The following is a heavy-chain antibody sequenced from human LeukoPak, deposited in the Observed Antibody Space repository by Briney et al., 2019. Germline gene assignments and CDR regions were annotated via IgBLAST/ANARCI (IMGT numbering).Heavy chain of an antibody. CDR2: VFGGDDTT. CDR1: GFTFSSYA. J-gene: IGHJ4*02. V-gene: IGHV3-23*01. CDR3: AKDRATVVTPNFDS. Sequence: GGSLRLSCAASGFTFSSYALSWVRQAPGKGLEWVSVVFGGDDTTYYADSVKGRFTISRDNSKNTLYLQMHSLRADDTAVYYCAKDRATVVTPNFDSWGQGTPVTVSS. D-gene: IGHD4-23*01.